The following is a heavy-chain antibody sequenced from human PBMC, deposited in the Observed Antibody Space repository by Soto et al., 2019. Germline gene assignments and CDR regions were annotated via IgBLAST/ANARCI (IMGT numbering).Heavy chain of an antibody. CDR1: GFIFNEYG. CDR2: IWYDGSNK. Sequence: QVQLVESGGGVVQPGRSLRLSCAASGFIFNEYGMHWVRQAPGKGLEWVAVIWYDGSNKYYADSVKGRFTFSRDNSKNTRSVQMNSLRVEDTAIYYCARWGCSGSNCNLNQRSFDLWGQGTLVTVSS. CDR3: ARWGCSGSNCNLNQRSFDL. J-gene: IGHJ4*02. D-gene: IGHD2-15*01. V-gene: IGHV3-33*01.